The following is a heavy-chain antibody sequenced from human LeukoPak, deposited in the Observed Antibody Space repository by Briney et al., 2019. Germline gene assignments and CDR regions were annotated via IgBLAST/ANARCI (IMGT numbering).Heavy chain of an antibody. Sequence: ASVKVSCKASGYTFTSYGISWVRQAPGQGLEWMGWISAYNGNPNYAQKLQGRVTMTTDTSTSTAYMELRSLRSDDTAVYYCARGPPIVVVITTLYYYYYMDVWGKGTTVTVSS. CDR2: ISAYNGNP. CDR3: ARGPPIVVVITTLYYYYYMDV. V-gene: IGHV1-18*01. D-gene: IGHD3-22*01. J-gene: IGHJ6*03. CDR1: GYTFTSYG.